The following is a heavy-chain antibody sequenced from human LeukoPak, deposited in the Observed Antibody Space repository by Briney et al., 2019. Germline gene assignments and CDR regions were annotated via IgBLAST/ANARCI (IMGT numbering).Heavy chain of an antibody. V-gene: IGHV4-39*07. CDR1: GGSISSSSYY. CDR2: IYYSGST. D-gene: IGHD2-2*01. CDR3: AREIGDSTLYNWFDP. Sequence: SETLSLTCTVSGGSISSSSYYWGWSRQPPGKGLEWIGSIYYSGSTYYNPSLKSRVTISVDTSKNQFSLKLSSVTAADTAVYYCAREIGDSTLYNWFDPWGQGTLVTVSS. J-gene: IGHJ5*02.